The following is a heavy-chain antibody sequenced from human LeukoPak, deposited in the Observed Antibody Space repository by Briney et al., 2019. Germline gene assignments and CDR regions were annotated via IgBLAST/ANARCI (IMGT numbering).Heavy chain of an antibody. CDR2: IYYSGST. V-gene: IGHV4-30-4*01. CDR1: GGSISSGDYY. CDR3: ARNYGSGTEFDS. Sequence: SQTLSLTCTVSGGSISSGDYYWSWIRQPPGKGLEWIGYIYYSGSTYYNPSLKSRVTISVDTSKNQFSLKLSSVTAADTAVYYCARNYGSGTEFDSWGQGTLVTVSS. D-gene: IGHD3-10*01. J-gene: IGHJ4*02.